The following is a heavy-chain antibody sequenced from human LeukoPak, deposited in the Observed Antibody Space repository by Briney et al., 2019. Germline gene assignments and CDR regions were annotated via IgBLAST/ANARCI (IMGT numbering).Heavy chain of an antibody. CDR1: GFRFSDFT. D-gene: IGHD3-16*01. Sequence: GGSLRLSCAASGFRFSDFTMTWVRQAPGKGPEWVSAIGGRGGSTYYADSLGGRFTVSRDNSKDMVYLQMNSLKVEDTATYYCGKEGGAWGQGTKVTVSS. CDR2: IGGRGGST. J-gene: IGHJ5*02. CDR3: GKEGGA. V-gene: IGHV3-23*01.